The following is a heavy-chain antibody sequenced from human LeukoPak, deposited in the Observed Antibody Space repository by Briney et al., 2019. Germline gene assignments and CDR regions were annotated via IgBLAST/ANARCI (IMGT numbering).Heavy chain of an antibody. J-gene: IGHJ4*02. CDR2: IGPSGVTT. Sequence: PGGSLRLSCAASGFTFNNFALDWVRQAPGKGLEWISRIGPSGVTTYYADSVKGRFTISRDNSKNSLYLQINSLRAEDTALYYCARQLNLDYWGQGTLVTVSS. D-gene: IGHD1-1*01. CDR3: ARQLNLDY. V-gene: IGHV3-23*01. CDR1: GFTFNNFA.